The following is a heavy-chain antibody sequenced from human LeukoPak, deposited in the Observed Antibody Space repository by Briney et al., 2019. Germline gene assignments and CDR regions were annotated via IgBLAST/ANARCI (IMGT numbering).Heavy chain of an antibody. D-gene: IGHD3-10*01. J-gene: IGHJ4*02. CDR1: GFTFSSNS. CDR2: ITNDGATT. Sequence: PGGSLRLSCEASGFTFSSNSMNWVRQAPGRGLEWASVITNDGATTYYADSVKGRFTISRDNSKNMLYLQMNSLRAEDTAVYYCAKDWGYGSGTYYPHWGQGTLVTVSS. CDR3: AKDWGYGSGTYYPH. V-gene: IGHV3-23*01.